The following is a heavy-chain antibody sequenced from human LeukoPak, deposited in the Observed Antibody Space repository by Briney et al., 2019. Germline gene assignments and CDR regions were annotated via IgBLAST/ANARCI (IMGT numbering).Heavy chain of an antibody. J-gene: IGHJ4*02. CDR1: GYTFTSYG. D-gene: IGHD2-15*01. Sequence: ASVKVSCKASGYTFTSYGISWVRQAPGQGLEWMGWISAYNGNTNYAQKLQGRVTMTTDTSTSTAYMELRSLRSDDTAVYYCARGYCSGGSCYWLTVDYWGQGTLVTVSS. V-gene: IGHV1-18*01. CDR3: ARGYCSGGSCYWLTVDY. CDR2: ISAYNGNT.